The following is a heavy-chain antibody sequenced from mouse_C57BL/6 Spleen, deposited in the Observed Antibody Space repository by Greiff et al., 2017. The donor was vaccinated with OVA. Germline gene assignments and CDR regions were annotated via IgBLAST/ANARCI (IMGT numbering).Heavy chain of an antibody. CDR2: INPNNGGT. CDR3: ARGLAWFAY. CDR1: GYTFTDYN. Sequence: EVHLVESGPELVKPGASVKMSCKASGYTFTDYNMHWVKQSHGKSLEWIGYINPNNGGTSYNQKFKGKATLTVNKSSSTASMELRSLTAEDSAVYYCARGLAWFAYWGQGTLVTVSA. V-gene: IGHV1-22*01. J-gene: IGHJ3*01.